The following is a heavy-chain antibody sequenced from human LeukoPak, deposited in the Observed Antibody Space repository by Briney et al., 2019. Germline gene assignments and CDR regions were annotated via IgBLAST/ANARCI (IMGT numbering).Heavy chain of an antibody. CDR2: IYSGGNT. CDR3: AREGPTTAFDY. CDR1: GFTVSSNY. D-gene: IGHD1-26*01. Sequence: PGGSLRLSCAASGFTVSSNYMSWVRQAPGKGLEWVSIIYSGGNTYYADSVKGRFTISRDNSKNTLYLQMNSLRAEDTAVYFCAREGPTTAFDYWGQGSLVTVSS. V-gene: IGHV3-53*01. J-gene: IGHJ4*02.